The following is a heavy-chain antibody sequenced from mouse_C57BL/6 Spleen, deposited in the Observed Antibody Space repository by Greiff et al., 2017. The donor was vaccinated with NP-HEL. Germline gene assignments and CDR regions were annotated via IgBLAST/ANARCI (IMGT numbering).Heavy chain of an antibody. CDR1: GSAFSSSW. CDR2: IYPGDGDT. CDR3: AREEYYFDY. V-gene: IGHV1-82*01. J-gene: IGHJ2*01. Sequence: VQLQQSGPELVKPGASVKISCKASGSAFSSSWMNWVKQRPGKGLGWIGRIYPGDGDTNYNGKFKGKATLTADKSSSTAYMQLSSLTSEDSAVYFCAREEYYFDYWGQGTTLTVSS.